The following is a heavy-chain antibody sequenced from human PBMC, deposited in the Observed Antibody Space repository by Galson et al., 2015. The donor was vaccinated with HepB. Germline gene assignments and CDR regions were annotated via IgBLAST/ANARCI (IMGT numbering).Heavy chain of an antibody. V-gene: IGHV3-30*18. CDR1: GFNFNHYA. D-gene: IGHD5-18*01. CDR2: ISYDENNK. CDR3: AKDRGVGYSYGYHNFDN. Sequence: SLRLSCAASGFNFNHYAMHWVRQAPGKGLEWVAIISYDENNKYYADYVKGRFTISRDNSKNTVYLQMNSLRAEDTAAYYFAKDRGVGYSYGYHNFDNWGQGTLVPVSS. J-gene: IGHJ4*02.